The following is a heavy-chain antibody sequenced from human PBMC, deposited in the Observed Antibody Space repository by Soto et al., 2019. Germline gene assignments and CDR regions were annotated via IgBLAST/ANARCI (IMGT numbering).Heavy chain of an antibody. CDR2: IHNSGST. Sequence: QPQLQESGPGLVKPSETLSLTCTVSGGSVSSCCNYWGWVRQPPGKGLDWIGSIHNSGSTSYNPSLKSRVTISVDTPKNQFSLNLTSVTAADTAVYYCTRGLSSPSATGIWGQGTLVTVSS. J-gene: IGHJ4*02. V-gene: IGHV4-39*01. CDR1: GGSVSSCCNY. D-gene: IGHD6-6*01. CDR3: TRGLSSPSATGI.